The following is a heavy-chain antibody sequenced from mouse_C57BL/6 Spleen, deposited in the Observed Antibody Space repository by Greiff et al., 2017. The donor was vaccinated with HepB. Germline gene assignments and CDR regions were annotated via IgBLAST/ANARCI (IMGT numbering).Heavy chain of an antibody. V-gene: IGHV5-17*01. J-gene: IGHJ2*01. CDR2: ISSGSSTI. D-gene: IGHD2-3*01. Sequence: EVQLQESGGGLVKPGGSLKLSCAASGFTFSDYGMHWVRQAPEKGLEWVAYISSGSSTIYYADTVKGRFTISRENAKNTLFLQMTSLRSEDTAMYYCARQWLLPFDYWGQGTTLTVSS. CDR3: ARQWLLPFDY. CDR1: GFTFSDYG.